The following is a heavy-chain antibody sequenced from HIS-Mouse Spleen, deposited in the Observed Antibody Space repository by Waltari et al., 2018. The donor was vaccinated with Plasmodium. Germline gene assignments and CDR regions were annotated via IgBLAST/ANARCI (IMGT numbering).Heavy chain of an antibody. Sequence: QVQLQQWGAGLLKPSATLSLTCAVYGGSFSGSYWSWLRQPPGKGLDWIGEINHRGSTNYNPSLKSRVTISVDTSKNQFSLKLSSVTAADTAVYYCARGLRGHYWYFDLWGRGTLVTVSS. CDR3: ARGLRGHYWYFDL. J-gene: IGHJ2*01. CDR2: INHRGST. D-gene: IGHD3-10*01. CDR1: GGSFSGSY. V-gene: IGHV4-34*01.